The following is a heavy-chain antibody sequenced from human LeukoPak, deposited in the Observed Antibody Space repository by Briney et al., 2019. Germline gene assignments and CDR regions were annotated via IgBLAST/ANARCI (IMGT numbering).Heavy chain of an antibody. CDR1: GYSFTSYW. J-gene: IGHJ4*02. CDR3: ARHDYYDSSGSLVY. V-gene: IGHV5-51*01. D-gene: IGHD3-22*01. CDR2: IYPVDSDT. Sequence: ESLKISCMGSGYSFTSYWSGAVRQMPGKSLEWMGIIYPVDSDTRYSPSFQGKVTISADKSISTAYLQWSSLKASDTDMYYCARHDYYDSSGSLVYWGQGTLVTVSS.